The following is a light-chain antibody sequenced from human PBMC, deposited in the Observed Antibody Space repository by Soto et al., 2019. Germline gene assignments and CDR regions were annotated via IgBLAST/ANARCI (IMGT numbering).Light chain of an antibody. CDR3: QQSYFTAGGGFT. CDR1: QSISSY. V-gene: IGKV1-39*01. CDR2: AAS. J-gene: IGKJ3*01. Sequence: DIQMTQSPSSLSASVGDRVTITCWASQSISSYLSWYQQKPGKAPRLLIYAASSLQSGVPSRFSGSGSGTDFTLTISSLQAEDFAVYYCQQSYFTAGGGFTFGPGTKVDIK.